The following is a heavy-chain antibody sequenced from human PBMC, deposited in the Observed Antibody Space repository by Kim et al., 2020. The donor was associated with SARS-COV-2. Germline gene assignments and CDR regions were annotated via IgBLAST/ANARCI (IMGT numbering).Heavy chain of an antibody. D-gene: IGHD3-10*01. V-gene: IGHV1-8*01. CDR1: GYTFTSYD. CDR2: MNPNSGNT. J-gene: IGHJ6*02. Sequence: ASVKVSCKASGYTFTSYDINWVRQATGQGLEWMGWMNPNSGNTGYAQKFQGRVTMTRNTSISTAYMELSSLRSEDTAVYYCARVGSGSYYLFYYYYGMDVWGQGTTVTVSS. CDR3: ARVGSGSYYLFYYYYGMDV.